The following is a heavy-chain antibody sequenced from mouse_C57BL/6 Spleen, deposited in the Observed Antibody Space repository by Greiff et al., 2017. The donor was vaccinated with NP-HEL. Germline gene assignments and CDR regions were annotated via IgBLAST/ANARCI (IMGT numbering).Heavy chain of an antibody. V-gene: IGHV1-72*01. J-gene: IGHJ4*01. CDR3: AKPYGNPYYYAMDY. D-gene: IGHD2-1*01. Sequence: QVQLQQPGAELVKPGASVKLSCKASGYTFTSYWMHWVKQRPGRGLEWIGRIDPNSGGTKYNEKFKSKATMTVDKPSSTAYMQLSSLTSEDSAVYYCAKPYGNPYYYAMDYWGQGTSVTVSS. CDR2: IDPNSGGT. CDR1: GYTFTSYW.